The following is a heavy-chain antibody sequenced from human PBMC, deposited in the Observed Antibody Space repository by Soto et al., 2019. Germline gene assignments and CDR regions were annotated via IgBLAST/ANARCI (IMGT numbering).Heavy chain of an antibody. Sequence: QVQLVQSGAEVKKPGASVKVSCKASGSSFTNNDITWVRQATGQGLEWMGWMNPSSGNTGYAQKFQGRVTMTRNISARTVYMQLTRLRSEDRAVYWCTGDGGGDCYDGGAGGQGTLVTVSS. D-gene: IGHD2-21*02. CDR1: GSSFTNND. J-gene: IGHJ4*02. CDR2: MNPSSGNT. CDR3: TGDGGGDCYDGGA. V-gene: IGHV1-8*01.